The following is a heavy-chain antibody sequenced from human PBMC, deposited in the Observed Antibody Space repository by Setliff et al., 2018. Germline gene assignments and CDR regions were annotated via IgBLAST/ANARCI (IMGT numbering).Heavy chain of an antibody. V-gene: IGHV4-34*01. CDR3: ARSFSRREKFLLDY. J-gene: IGHJ4*02. CDR2: IYHSGST. Sequence: PSETLSLTCAVYGGSFSGYYWSWIRQPPGKGLEWIGSIYHSGSTYYNPSLKSRVTISMDTSKNQFSLRVSSVTAADTAVYYCARSFSRREKFLLDYWGQGALVTVSS. CDR1: GGSFSGYY.